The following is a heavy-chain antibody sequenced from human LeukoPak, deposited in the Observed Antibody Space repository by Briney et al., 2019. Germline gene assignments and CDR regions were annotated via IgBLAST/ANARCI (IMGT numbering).Heavy chain of an antibody. CDR1: GFTFSSYC. Sequence: GGSLRLSCAASGFTFSSYCMNWVRQAPGKGLEWVSYISSSSSTIYCADSVKGRFTISRDNAKNSLYLQMNSLRAEDTAVYYCARPSVGATNLDAFDIWGQGTMVTVSS. V-gene: IGHV3-48*04. D-gene: IGHD1-26*01. CDR3: ARPSVGATNLDAFDI. J-gene: IGHJ3*02. CDR2: ISSSSSTI.